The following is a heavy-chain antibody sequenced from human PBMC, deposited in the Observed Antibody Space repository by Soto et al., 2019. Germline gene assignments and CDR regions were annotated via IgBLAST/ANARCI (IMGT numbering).Heavy chain of an antibody. CDR2: ITSSSGTM. CDR1: GFTFSTHS. D-gene: IGHD2-2*01. V-gene: IGHV3-48*01. J-gene: IGHJ4*02. CDR3: VGEVGFQLIY. Sequence: GGSLRLSCAASGFTFSTHSMNWVRQAPGKGLEWISYITSSSGTMYADSVKGRFTIPRDNAKNSLYLQMNSLRAEDTAVYFCVGEVGFQLIYWGQGTLVTVSS.